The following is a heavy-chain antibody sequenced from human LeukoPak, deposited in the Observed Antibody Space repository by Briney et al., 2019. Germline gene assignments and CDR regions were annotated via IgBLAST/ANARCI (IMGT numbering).Heavy chain of an antibody. J-gene: IGHJ3*02. D-gene: IGHD3-22*01. Sequence: ASVKVSCKASGYTFTSYGISWVRQAPGQGLEWMGWISAYNGNTNYAQKLQGRVTMTTDTSTSTAYMELRSLRSDDTAVYYCARVNIGSGYYYDAFDIWSQGTMVTVSS. CDR3: ARVNIGSGYYYDAFDI. CDR2: ISAYNGNT. V-gene: IGHV1-18*01. CDR1: GYTFTSYG.